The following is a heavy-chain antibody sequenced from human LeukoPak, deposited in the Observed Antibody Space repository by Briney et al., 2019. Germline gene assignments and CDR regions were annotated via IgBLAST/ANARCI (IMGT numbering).Heavy chain of an antibody. CDR1: GYTFTSYG. J-gene: IGHJ4*02. CDR2: ISAYNGNT. CDR3: ARNLGYCSSTSCYTTEFADY. V-gene: IGHV1-18*01. D-gene: IGHD2-2*02. Sequence: ASVKVSCKASGYTFTSYGIIWVRQAPGQGLEWMGWISAYNGNTNYAQKLQGRVTMTTDTSTSTAYMELRSLRSDDTAVYYCARNLGYCSSTSCYTTEFADYWGLGTLVTVSS.